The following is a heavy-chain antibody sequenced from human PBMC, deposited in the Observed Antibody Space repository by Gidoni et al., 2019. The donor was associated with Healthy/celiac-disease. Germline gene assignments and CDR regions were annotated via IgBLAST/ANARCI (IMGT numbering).Heavy chain of an antibody. J-gene: IGHJ5*02. V-gene: IGHV4-59*01. Sequence: QVQLQESGPGLVKPSETLSLTCTVSGGSISSYDWSWIRQPPGQGLEWLGYIYYSGSTTYNPAVKSRVTISVDTSKNQFALKLSSVTVADTAVYYWAREHCSSTSCYRNGFDPWGQGTLVTVSS. CDR3: AREHCSSTSCYRNGFDP. CDR2: IYYSGST. CDR1: GGSISSYD. D-gene: IGHD2-2*01.